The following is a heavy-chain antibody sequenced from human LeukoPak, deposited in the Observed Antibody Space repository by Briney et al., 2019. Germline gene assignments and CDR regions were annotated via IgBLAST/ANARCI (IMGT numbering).Heavy chain of an antibody. CDR3: AKYRSTSGYVDS. J-gene: IGHJ4*02. CDR1: GGSISSYY. Sequence: SETLSLTCTVSGGSISSYYWSWIRQPPGKGLEWIGHIYYSGSTNYNPSLKSRVTMSVDTSKNQFSLKLSSVTAADTAVYYCAKYRSTSGYVDSWGQGTLVTVSS. D-gene: IGHD3-22*01. CDR2: IYYSGST. V-gene: IGHV4-59*08.